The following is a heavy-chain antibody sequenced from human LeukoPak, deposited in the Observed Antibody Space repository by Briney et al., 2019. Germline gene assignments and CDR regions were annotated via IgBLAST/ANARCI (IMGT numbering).Heavy chain of an antibody. J-gene: IGHJ4*02. Sequence: GGSLRLSCAASGFTFSSYWMSWVRQAPGKGLEWVANMKEDGSEKNYVDSVKGRFTISRDNAQDSLYLQMNSPRAEDTAVYYCARDRGYSNFDYWGQGTLVTVSS. CDR2: MKEDGSEK. D-gene: IGHD4-11*01. V-gene: IGHV3-7*01. CDR1: GFTFSSYW. CDR3: ARDRGYSNFDY.